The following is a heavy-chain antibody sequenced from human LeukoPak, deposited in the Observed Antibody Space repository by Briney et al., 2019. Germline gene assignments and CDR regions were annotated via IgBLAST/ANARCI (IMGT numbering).Heavy chain of an antibody. V-gene: IGHV3-48*03. J-gene: IGHJ4*02. CDR2: ISSSGSTI. CDR3: ARETYYYDSSGYKGGIYYFDY. Sequence: PGGSLRLSRAASGFTFSSYEMNWVRQAPGKGLEWVSYISSSGSTIYYADSVKGRFTISRDNAKNSLYLQMNSLRAEDTAVYYCARETYYYDSSGYKGGIYYFDYWGQGTLVTVSS. D-gene: IGHD3-22*01. CDR1: GFTFSSYE.